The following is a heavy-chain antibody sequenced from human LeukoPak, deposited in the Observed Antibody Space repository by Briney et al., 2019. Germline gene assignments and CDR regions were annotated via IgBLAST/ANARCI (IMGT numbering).Heavy chain of an antibody. CDR1: GFTFTTYY. CDR2: INQDGSVK. D-gene: IGHD1-1*01. CDR3: ARENWSIDY. V-gene: IGHV3-7*01. J-gene: IGHJ4*02. Sequence: PGGSLRLSCAASGFTFTTYYMTWVRQAPGKGLEWVANINQDGSVKNYVDSVKGRFTFSRDNAKNSVYLQMDSLRADDTAVYYCARENWSIDYWGQGTLVTVSS.